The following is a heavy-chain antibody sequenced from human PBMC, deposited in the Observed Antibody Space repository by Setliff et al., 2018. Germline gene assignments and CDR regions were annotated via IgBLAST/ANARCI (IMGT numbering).Heavy chain of an antibody. V-gene: IGHV3-49*04. CDR2: IRSKAYGGTT. CDR3: TSHHCSSTSCYVLSPDY. D-gene: IGHD2-2*01. CDR1: GFTFSSDP. J-gene: IGHJ4*02. Sequence: GGSLRLSCAASGFTFSSDPMSWVRQAPGKGLEWVGFIRSKAYGGTTEYAASVKGRFTISRDDSKSIAYLQMNSLKTEDTAVYYCTSHHCSSTSCYVLSPDYWGQGTLVTVSS.